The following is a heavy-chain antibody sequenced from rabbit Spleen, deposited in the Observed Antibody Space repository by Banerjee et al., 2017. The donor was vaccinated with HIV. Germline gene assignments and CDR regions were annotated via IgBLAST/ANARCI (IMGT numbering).Heavy chain of an antibody. J-gene: IGHJ4*01. CDR1: GFSFSDRDV. CDR2: INVVTGKS. D-gene: IGHD1-1*01. Sequence: QEQLVESGGGLVKPEGSLTLTCKASGFSFSDRDVMCWVRQAPGKGLQWIACINVVTGKSVYASWAKCRFIMSRTSSTTVTLQMTSLTAADTATYFCARDLVAVIGWNFNLWGPGTLVTVS. V-gene: IGHV1S45*01. CDR3: ARDLVAVIGWNFNL.